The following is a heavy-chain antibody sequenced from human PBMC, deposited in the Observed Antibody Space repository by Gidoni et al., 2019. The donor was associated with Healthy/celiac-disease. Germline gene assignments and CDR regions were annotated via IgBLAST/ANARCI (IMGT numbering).Heavy chain of an antibody. V-gene: IGHV3-23*01. CDR2: ISGSGGST. CDR3: AKDRTGDSSGYYFAGDY. J-gene: IGHJ4*02. D-gene: IGHD3-22*01. CDR1: GFTFSSYA. Sequence: EVQLLESGGGLVQPGGSLRLSCAASGFTFSSYAMSWVRQAPGKGLGWVSAISGSGGSTYYADSVKGRFTISRDNSKNTLYLQMNSLRAEDTAVYYCAKDRTGDSSGYYFAGDYWGQGTLVTVSS.